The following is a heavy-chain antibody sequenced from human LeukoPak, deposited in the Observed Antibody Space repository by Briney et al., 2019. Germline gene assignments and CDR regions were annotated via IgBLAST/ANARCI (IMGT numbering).Heavy chain of an antibody. Sequence: SETLSLTCTVSGGSISSRNFFWGWIRQAPGKGLDWIGSISYSGSTSYSPSLKSRLTISMDTPKNQFSLNLNSVTAADTAAYYCASATLSSLNWFDPWGQGALVTVSS. D-gene: IGHD2-8*01. CDR2: ISYSGST. CDR1: GGSISSRNFF. J-gene: IGHJ5*02. CDR3: ASATLSSLNWFDP. V-gene: IGHV4-39*01.